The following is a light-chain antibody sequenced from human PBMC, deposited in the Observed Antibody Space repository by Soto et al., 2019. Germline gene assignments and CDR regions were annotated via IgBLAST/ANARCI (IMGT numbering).Light chain of an antibody. CDR1: QTISSW. J-gene: IGKJ1*01. CDR3: QQYGSSPAT. V-gene: IGKV1-5*03. CDR2: KAS. Sequence: EIQMTQSPSTLSASVGDRVTITCRASQTISSWLAWYQQKPGTAPQLLIYKASTLESGVPSRFSGSGSGTDFTLTISRLEPEDFAVYYCQQYGSSPATFGQGTKVDIK.